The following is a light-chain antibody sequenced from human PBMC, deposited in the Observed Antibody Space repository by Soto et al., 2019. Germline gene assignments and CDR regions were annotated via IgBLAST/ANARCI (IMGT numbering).Light chain of an antibody. V-gene: IGKV3-20*01. Sequence: EIVLTQSPGTLSLSPGERATLSCRASQSVRSNYLAWYQQKPGQDPRLLIYGASSKATSIPDRFSCTGSGTDVTLTIRRLEHEAFAVYYCQQYGGSPYTFGQGTKLEIK. J-gene: IGKJ2*01. CDR1: QSVRSNY. CDR2: GAS. CDR3: QQYGGSPYT.